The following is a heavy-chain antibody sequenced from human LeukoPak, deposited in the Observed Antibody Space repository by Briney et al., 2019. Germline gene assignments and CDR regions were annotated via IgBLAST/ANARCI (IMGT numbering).Heavy chain of an antibody. Sequence: GGSLRLSCAASGFTFSTNYMSWVRQAPGKGLEWVSSFYRGGSTYYVDSVKGRFTTSRDHFKNTVYLQMNSLRAEDTAVYYCARYYDSSGYTQGAFDIWGQGTMVTVS. J-gene: IGHJ3*02. V-gene: IGHV3-66*02. CDR3: ARYYDSSGYTQGAFDI. D-gene: IGHD3-22*01. CDR1: GFTFSTNY. CDR2: FYRGGST.